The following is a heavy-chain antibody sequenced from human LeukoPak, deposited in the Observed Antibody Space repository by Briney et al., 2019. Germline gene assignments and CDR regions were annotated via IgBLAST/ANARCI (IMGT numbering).Heavy chain of an antibody. Sequence: GGSLRLSCAASGFTFSSYSMNWVRQAPGKGLEWVSSISSSSGYIYYADSVKGRFTISRDNAKNSLYLQMNSLRAEDTAVYYCAREGGSYPDDAFDIWGQGTMVTVPS. J-gene: IGHJ3*02. CDR2: ISSSSGYI. CDR1: GFTFSSYS. V-gene: IGHV3-21*01. CDR3: AREGGSYPDDAFDI. D-gene: IGHD1-26*01.